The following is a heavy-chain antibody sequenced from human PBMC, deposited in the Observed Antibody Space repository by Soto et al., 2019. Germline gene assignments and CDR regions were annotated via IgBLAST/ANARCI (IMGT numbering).Heavy chain of an antibody. Sequence: GGSLRLSCAISGFTFSTYSMNWVRQAPGKGLRWVSSISSSGTSMYYADSVKGRFTISRDNAKKSVHLQMNSLRAEDTALYYSAKNIVSWEGSYGRGFHIWGQGTMGT. D-gene: IGHD3-16*01. J-gene: IGHJ3*02. CDR1: GFTFSTYS. V-gene: IGHV3-21*04. CDR3: AKNIVSWEGSYGRGFHI. CDR2: ISSSGTSM.